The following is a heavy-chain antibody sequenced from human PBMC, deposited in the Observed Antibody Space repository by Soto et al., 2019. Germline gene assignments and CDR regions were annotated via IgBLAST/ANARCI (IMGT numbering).Heavy chain of an antibody. D-gene: IGHD6-13*01. V-gene: IGHV4-59*01. J-gene: IGHJ6*03. CDR2: IYYRGST. CDR1: GGSISSYY. Sequence: PSETLSLTCTVSGGSISSYYWSWIRQPPGKGLEWIGYIYYRGSTNYNPSLKSRVTISVDTSKNQFSLKLSSVTAADTAVYYCARDTAAGTNYYYYMDVWGKGTTVTVSS. CDR3: ARDTAAGTNYYYYMDV.